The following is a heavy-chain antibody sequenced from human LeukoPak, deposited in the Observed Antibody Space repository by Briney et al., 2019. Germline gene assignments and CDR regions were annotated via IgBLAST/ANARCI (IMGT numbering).Heavy chain of an antibody. CDR3: ARREDKTGYSDY. D-gene: IGHD3-9*01. Sequence: GGSLQISGKGSGYSFTSYWIAWVRQMPGKGLEWMGIFNPANSDTRYSPSCQGQVTISADKSISTAYLQWSSLKASDTAMYYCARREDKTGYSDYWGQGTLVTVSS. CDR2: FNPANSDT. J-gene: IGHJ4*02. CDR1: GYSFTSYW. V-gene: IGHV5-51*01.